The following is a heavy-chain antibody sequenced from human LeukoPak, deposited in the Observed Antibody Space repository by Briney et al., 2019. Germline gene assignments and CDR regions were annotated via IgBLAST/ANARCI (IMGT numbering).Heavy chain of an antibody. CDR3: VSGSLQSGYNFDY. CDR2: IKYDGSAT. CDR1: GFTFSNYW. J-gene: IGHJ4*02. D-gene: IGHD3-3*01. V-gene: IGHV3-74*01. Sequence: GGSLRLSCAASGFTFSNYWMHWIRQVPGKGLAWVSHIKYDGSATNYADSVKGRFTIFRDNAKNTLYLQMNSLRAEDTAVYYCVSGSLQSGYNFDYWGQGALVTVSS.